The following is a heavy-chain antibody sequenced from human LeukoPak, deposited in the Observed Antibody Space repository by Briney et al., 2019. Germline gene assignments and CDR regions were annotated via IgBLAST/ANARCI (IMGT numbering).Heavy chain of an antibody. CDR3: GRKAGDCGGGSCYSIDY. Sequence: VASVKVSCKAFGGSFSSEAISWVRQAPGQGLEWMGGIIPIFGTANYAQKFQGRVTITTDESTSTAYMEVGSLRSEDTAVYYCGRKAGDCGGGSCYSIDYWGQGTLVTVSS. CDR2: IIPIFGTA. J-gene: IGHJ4*02. CDR1: GGSFSSEA. D-gene: IGHD2-15*01. V-gene: IGHV1-69*05.